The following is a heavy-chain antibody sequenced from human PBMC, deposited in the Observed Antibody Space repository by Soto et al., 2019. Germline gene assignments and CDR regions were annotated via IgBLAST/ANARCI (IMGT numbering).Heavy chain of an antibody. V-gene: IGHV3-30-3*01. D-gene: IGHD3-22*01. Sequence: GGSLRLSCAASGFTFSSYAMHWVRQAPGKGLEWVAVISYDGSNKYYADSVKGRFTISRDNSKNTLYLQMNSLRAEDTAVYYCARGLYYYDSSGYSGVKYYFDYSGQGTLVTVSS. CDR1: GFTFSSYA. CDR2: ISYDGSNK. J-gene: IGHJ4*02. CDR3: ARGLYYYDSSGYSGVKYYFDY.